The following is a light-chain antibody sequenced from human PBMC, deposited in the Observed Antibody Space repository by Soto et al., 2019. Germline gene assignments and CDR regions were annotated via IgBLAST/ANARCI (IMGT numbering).Light chain of an antibody. CDR2: DES. V-gene: IGKV3-11*01. CDR3: QQRSKWPIT. CDR1: QSVGSL. Sequence: EIVLTQSPATLSLSPGEGATLSCRASQSVGSLLAWYQQKPGQAPRLVIYDESNRATGIPARFSGSGSGTDFTLPISSLEPEDFGVYYCQQRSKWPITFGQGTRLEIQ. J-gene: IGKJ5*01.